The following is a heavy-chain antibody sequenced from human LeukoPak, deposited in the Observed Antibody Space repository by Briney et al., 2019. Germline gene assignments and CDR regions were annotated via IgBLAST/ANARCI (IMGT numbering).Heavy chain of an antibody. D-gene: IGHD2-2*01. V-gene: IGHV1-69*13. CDR3: ARDPSSTANYYFDY. Sequence: SVKVSCKASGGTFSSYAISWVRQAPGQGLEWMGGIIPIFGTANYAQKFQGRVTITADESTSTAYMELSSLRSEDTAVYYCARDPSSTANYYFDYWGQGTLVTVSS. CDR1: GGTFSSYA. CDR2: IIPIFGTA. J-gene: IGHJ4*02.